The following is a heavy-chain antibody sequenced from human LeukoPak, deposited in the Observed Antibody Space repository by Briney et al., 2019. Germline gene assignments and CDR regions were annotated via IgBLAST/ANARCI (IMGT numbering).Heavy chain of an antibody. CDR3: ARHANYFYYDSSGGAFDI. J-gene: IGHJ3*02. Sequence: SQTLSLTCAISGDSVSCNSAAWNWIRQSPSRGLEWLGRTYYRSKWYNDYAVSVKSRITINPDASKNQFSLQLKSVTAADTAVYYCARHANYFYYDSSGGAFDIWGQGTMVTVSS. D-gene: IGHD3-22*01. CDR1: GDSVSCNSAA. CDR2: TYYRSKWYN. V-gene: IGHV6-1*01.